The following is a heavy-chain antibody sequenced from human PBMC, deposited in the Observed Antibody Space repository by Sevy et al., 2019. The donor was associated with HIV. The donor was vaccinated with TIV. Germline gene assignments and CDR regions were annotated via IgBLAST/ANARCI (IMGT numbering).Heavy chain of an antibody. CDR2: ISGSGGST. Sequence: GGSLRLSCAASGFTFSSYAMSWVRQAPGKGLEWVSAISGSGGSTYYANSVKGRFTISRDNSKNTLYLQMNSLRAEDTAVYYCAKDWLRIAAATYFQHWGQGTLVTVSS. J-gene: IGHJ1*01. CDR1: GFTFSSYA. D-gene: IGHD6-13*01. CDR3: AKDWLRIAAATYFQH. V-gene: IGHV3-23*01.